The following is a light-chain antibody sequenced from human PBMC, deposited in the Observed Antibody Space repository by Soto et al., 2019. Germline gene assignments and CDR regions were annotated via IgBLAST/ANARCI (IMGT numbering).Light chain of an antibody. J-gene: IGLJ1*01. CDR1: SSDVGAYNF. CDR2: NVY. Sequence: QSALTQPASVSGSPGQSITISCTGTSSDVGAYNFVSWHQQHPGKAPKLMIYNVYDRPSGISYRFSGSKSGNTASLTISGPQGEDEADYYCSAYTVSRTYVFGTGTQLTVL. CDR3: SAYTVSRTYV. V-gene: IGLV2-14*03.